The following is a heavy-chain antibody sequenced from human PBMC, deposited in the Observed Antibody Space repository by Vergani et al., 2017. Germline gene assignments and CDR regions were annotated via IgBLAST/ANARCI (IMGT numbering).Heavy chain of an antibody. D-gene: IGHD5-12*01. Sequence: QVQLVESGGGVVQPGRSLRLSCAASGFTFSSYGMHWVRQAPGKGLEWVSVIYSGGSTYYADSVKGRFTISRDNSKNTLYLQMNSLRAEDTAVYYCARTDIVATDLPTKYYYYGMDVWGQGTTVTVSS. J-gene: IGHJ6*02. CDR3: ARTDIVATDLPTKYYYYGMDV. CDR1: GFTFSSYG. CDR2: IYSGGST. V-gene: IGHV3-NL1*01.